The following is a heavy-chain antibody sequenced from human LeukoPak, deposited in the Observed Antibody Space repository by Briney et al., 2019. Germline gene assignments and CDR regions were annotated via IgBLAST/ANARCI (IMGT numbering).Heavy chain of an antibody. Sequence: GGSLRLSCAASGFTFNSYAMHWVRQAPGKGLEWVAVISYDGSNKYYADSVKGRFTISRDNSKNTLNLQMNSLRAEDTAVYYCARDRYSSGWYGDFDCWGQGTLVTVSS. D-gene: IGHD6-19*01. CDR1: GFTFNSYA. CDR2: ISYDGSNK. J-gene: IGHJ4*02. V-gene: IGHV3-30*04. CDR3: ARDRYSSGWYGDFDC.